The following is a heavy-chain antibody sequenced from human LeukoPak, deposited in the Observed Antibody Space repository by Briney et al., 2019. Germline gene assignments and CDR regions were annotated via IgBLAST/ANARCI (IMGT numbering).Heavy chain of an antibody. J-gene: IGHJ5*02. CDR2: IYYNGST. V-gene: IGHV4-39*01. D-gene: IGHD5-12*01. Sequence: PSETLSLTCSVSGGSISRSTYYWGWIRQPPGKGLEWVGSIYYNGSTYYNPSLKSRVTISVDSSKNQFSLKLSSVTAADTAVYYCARRQYSGYDLEGSWFDPWGQGTLVTVSS. CDR3: ARRQYSGYDLEGSWFDP. CDR1: GGSISRSTYY.